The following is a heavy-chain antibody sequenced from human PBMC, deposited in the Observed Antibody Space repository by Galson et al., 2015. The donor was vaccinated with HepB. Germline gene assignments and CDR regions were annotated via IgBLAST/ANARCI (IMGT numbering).Heavy chain of an antibody. V-gene: IGHV1-3*01. D-gene: IGHD3-22*01. CDR2: INAGNGNT. Sequence: SVKVSCKASGYTFTSYAMHWVRQAPGQRLEWMGWINAGNGNTKYSQKFQGRVTITRDTSASTAYMELSSLRSEDTAVYYCARSPNIYDSSGYYYDPLDYWGQGTLVTVSS. CDR1: GYTFTSYA. J-gene: IGHJ4*02. CDR3: ARSPNIYDSSGYYYDPLDY.